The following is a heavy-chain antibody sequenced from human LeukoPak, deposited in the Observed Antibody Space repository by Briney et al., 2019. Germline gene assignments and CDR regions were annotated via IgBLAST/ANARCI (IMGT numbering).Heavy chain of an antibody. CDR3: ARRYGDYASTYYFDY. V-gene: IGHV4-34*01. J-gene: IGHJ4*02. CDR1: GGSFSGYY. D-gene: IGHD4-17*01. CDR2: INHSGST. Sequence: SETLSLTCAVYGGSFSGYYWSWIRQPPGKGLEWIGEINHSGSTNYNPSLKSRVTISVDTSKNQFSLKLSSVTAADTAVYYCARRYGDYASTYYFDYWGQGTLVTASP.